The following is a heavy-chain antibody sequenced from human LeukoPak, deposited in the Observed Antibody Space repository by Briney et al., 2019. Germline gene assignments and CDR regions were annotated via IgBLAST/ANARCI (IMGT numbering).Heavy chain of an antibody. Sequence: GGSLRLSCAASGFTFSSYEMNWVRQAPGKGLEWVSYISSSGSTIYYADSVKGRFTISRDNAKNSLYLQMNSLRAEDTAVYYCAELGITMIGGVWGKGTTIIISS. D-gene: IGHD3-10*02. CDR2: ISSSGSTI. CDR3: AELGITMIGGV. V-gene: IGHV3-48*03. J-gene: IGHJ6*04. CDR1: GFTFSSYE.